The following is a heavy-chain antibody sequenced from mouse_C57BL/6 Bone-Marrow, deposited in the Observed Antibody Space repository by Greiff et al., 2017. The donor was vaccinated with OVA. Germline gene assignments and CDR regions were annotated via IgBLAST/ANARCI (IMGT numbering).Heavy chain of an antibody. CDR2: IDPSDSYT. J-gene: IGHJ3*01. Sequence: QVQLQQPGAELVKPGASVKLSCKASGYTFTSYWMQWVKQRPGQGLEWIGAIDPSDSYTNYNQKLKGKATLTVDTSSSTAYMQLSSLTSEDSAVYYCSSAVFAYWGQGTLVTVSA. V-gene: IGHV1-50*01. CDR3: SSAVFAY. CDR1: GYTFTSYW.